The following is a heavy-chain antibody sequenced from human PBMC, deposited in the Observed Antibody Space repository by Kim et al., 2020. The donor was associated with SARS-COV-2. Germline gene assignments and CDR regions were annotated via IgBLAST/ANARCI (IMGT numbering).Heavy chain of an antibody. CDR3: ARPTISHTLPGYCCSSLYFDY. D-gene: IGHD2-2*01. V-gene: IGHV3-30*01. Sequence: FTISRDNSKNTLYLQMNSLRAEDTAVYYCARPTISHTLPGYCCSSLYFDYWGQGTLVTVSS. J-gene: IGHJ4*02.